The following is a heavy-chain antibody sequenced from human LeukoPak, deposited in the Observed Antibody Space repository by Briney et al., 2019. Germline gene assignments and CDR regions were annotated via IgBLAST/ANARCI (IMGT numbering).Heavy chain of an antibody. D-gene: IGHD4-11*01. Sequence: ASVKVSRKSSVYTFTSYGIIWVRQAPGQGLPWMGWISAHNGKTNYAQNLQGRVTMTTDTFTNTVYLELRSLTSDDTAVYYCARAGTTLLLDYWGQGTLVTVSS. J-gene: IGHJ4*02. CDR1: VYTFTSYG. CDR3: ARAGTTLLLDY. CDR2: ISAHNGKT. V-gene: IGHV1-18*01.